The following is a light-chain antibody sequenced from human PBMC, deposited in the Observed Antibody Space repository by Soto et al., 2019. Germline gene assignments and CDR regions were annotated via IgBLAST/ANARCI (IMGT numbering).Light chain of an antibody. Sequence: QLVLTQSPSASASLGASVKLTCTLSTGHSSYAIAWHQQQPEKGPRYLMKLNSDGSHSKGDGIPDRFSGSSSGAERFLTIASLQSEDEADYYCQTWGTAMPVFGTGTKVTVL. J-gene: IGLJ1*01. CDR1: TGHSSYA. V-gene: IGLV4-69*01. CDR3: QTWGTAMPV. CDR2: LNSDGSH.